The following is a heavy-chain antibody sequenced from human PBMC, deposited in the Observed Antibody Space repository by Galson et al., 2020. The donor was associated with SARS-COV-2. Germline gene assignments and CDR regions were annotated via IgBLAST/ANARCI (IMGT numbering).Heavy chain of an antibody. CDR1: GFNFGSYV. D-gene: IGHD6-13*01. CDR2: ISYDGSSK. CDR3: ATELRIAATGYDAFDI. V-gene: IGHV3-30*04. Sequence: GGSLRLSCAASGFNFGSYVIPWVRQSPGKGREWVAVISYDGSSKHYADSVKCRFTISRDNSKNTLYLQMNSLRLEDTAVYYCATELRIAATGYDAFDIWGQGTLVTVSS. J-gene: IGHJ3*02.